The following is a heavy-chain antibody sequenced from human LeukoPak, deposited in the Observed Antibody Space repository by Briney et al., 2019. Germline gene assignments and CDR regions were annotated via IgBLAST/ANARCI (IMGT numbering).Heavy chain of an antibody. D-gene: IGHD6-13*01. V-gene: IGHV4-39*07. CDR2: INHSGST. Sequence: PSETLSLTCTVSGGSISSSSYYWGWIRQPPGKGLEWIGEINHSGSTNYNPSLKSRVTISVDTSKNQFSLKLSSVTAADTAVYYCAVSIAGTHYYYYMDVWGKGTTVTVSS. CDR1: GGSISSSSYY. J-gene: IGHJ6*03. CDR3: AVSIAGTHYYYYMDV.